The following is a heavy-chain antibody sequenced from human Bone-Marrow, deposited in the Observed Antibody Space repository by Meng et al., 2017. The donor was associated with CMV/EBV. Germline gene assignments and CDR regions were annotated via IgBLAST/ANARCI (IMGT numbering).Heavy chain of an antibody. CDR3: ARDRVYSSGWSDY. CDR1: GFTFSSFW. D-gene: IGHD6-19*01. J-gene: IGHJ4*02. CDR2: IKQDGSEK. V-gene: IGHV3-7*01. Sequence: GESLKISCAASGFTFSSFWMSWVRQATGKGLEWVANIKQDGSEKYYVVSVKGRFTISRDNAKNSLYLQMNSLRAEDTAVYYCARDRVYSSGWSDYWGQGTLVTVSS.